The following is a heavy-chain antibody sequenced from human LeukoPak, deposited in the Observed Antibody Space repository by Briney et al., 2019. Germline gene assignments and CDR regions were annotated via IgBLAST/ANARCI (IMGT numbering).Heavy chain of an antibody. CDR2: ISAYNGNT. Sequence: ASVKVSCKASGYTFTSYGISWVRQAPGQGLEWMGWISAYNGNTNYAQKLQGRVTMTTDTSTSTAYMELRSLRSDDTAVYYCARAEVPYYDILTGYFPNDYWGQGTLVTVSS. CDR1: GYTFTSYG. V-gene: IGHV1-18*01. J-gene: IGHJ4*02. CDR3: ARAEVPYYDILTGYFPNDY. D-gene: IGHD3-9*01.